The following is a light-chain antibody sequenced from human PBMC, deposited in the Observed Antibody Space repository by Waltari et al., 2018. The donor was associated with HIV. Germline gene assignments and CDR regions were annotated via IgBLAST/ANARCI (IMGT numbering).Light chain of an antibody. J-gene: IGLJ3*02. V-gene: IGLV2-14*03. CDR1: NNDVGGYNY. CDR3: SSYTSSSTRV. Sequence: QSALTQPAPVSGSPGQSITLPCTGTNNDVGGYNYVSWYQQHPGKAPKLMIYDVSNRPSGVSNRFSGSKSGNTASLTISGLQAEDEADYYCSSYTSSSTRVFGGGTKLTVL. CDR2: DVS.